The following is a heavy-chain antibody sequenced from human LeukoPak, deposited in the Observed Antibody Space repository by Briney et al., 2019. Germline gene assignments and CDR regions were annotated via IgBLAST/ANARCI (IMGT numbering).Heavy chain of an antibody. J-gene: IGHJ4*02. V-gene: IGHV3-23*01. Sequence: GGSLRLSCAASGFTFSSYAMSWVRQAPGKGLEWVSAISGDGGSTEYADSVKGRFTISRDNSKNTVYLQMNSLRAGDTALYYCAAMTTAAANAFFYWGRGTVVTVSA. CDR1: GFTFSSYA. D-gene: IGHD2-2*01. CDR3: AAMTTAAANAFFY. CDR2: ISGDGGST.